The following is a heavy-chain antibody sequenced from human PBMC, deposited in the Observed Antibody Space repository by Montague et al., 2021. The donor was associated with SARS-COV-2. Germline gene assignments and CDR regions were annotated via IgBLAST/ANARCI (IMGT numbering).Heavy chain of an antibody. V-gene: IGHV4-39*07. CDR2: IYYSGST. CDR1: GGSISSSSYY. Sequence: SETLSLTCTVSGGSISSSSYYWGWIRQPPGKGLEWIGSIYYSGSTYYNPSLKSRVTISVDTSKNQFSLKLSSVTAADTAVYYRARGLSRYSSGKTPFLHSEMDVWGQGTTVTVSS. D-gene: IGHD6-19*01. J-gene: IGHJ6*02. CDR3: ARGLSRYSSGKTPFLHSEMDV.